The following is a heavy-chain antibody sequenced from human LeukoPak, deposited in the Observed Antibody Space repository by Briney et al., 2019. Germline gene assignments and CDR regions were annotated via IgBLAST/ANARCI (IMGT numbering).Heavy chain of an antibody. V-gene: IGHV3-23*01. J-gene: IGHJ3*02. CDR3: AKGGAYYDFWSGLTNAFDI. D-gene: IGHD3-3*01. CDR2: ISGSGGST. CDR1: GFTFSSYA. Sequence: GGSLRLSCAASGFTFSSYAMSWVRQAPGKGLEWVSAISGSGGSTYYADSVNGRFTISRDNSKNTLYLQMNSLRAEDTAVYYCAKGGAYYDFWSGLTNAFDIWGQGTMVTVSS.